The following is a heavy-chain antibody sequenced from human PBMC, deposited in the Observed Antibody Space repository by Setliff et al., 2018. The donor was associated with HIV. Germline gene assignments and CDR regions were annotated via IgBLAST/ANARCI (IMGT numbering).Heavy chain of an antibody. CDR1: GAPIISHNYY. CDR3: TIPASSLAPN. Sequence: PSETLSLTCTVPGAPIISHNYYWGWIRQSPGKGLEWIASIRSSGDTYYNPSLQSRVIISVDTSNNQISLKLTSVTAADTAVYYCTIPASSLAPNWGRGTQVTVSS. J-gene: IGHJ4*02. V-gene: IGHV4-39*01. CDR2: IRSSGDT.